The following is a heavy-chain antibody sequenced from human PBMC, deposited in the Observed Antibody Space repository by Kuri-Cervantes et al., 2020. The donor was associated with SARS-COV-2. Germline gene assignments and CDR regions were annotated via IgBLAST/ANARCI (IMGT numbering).Heavy chain of an antibody. CDR1: GFTFTNYW. V-gene: IGHV3-74*01. Sequence: GGSLRLSCAASGFTFTNYWMQWVRQAPGKGPVWVPRINNDGSGTSYADSVKGRFTISRDNAKNSLYLQMNSLRAEDTAVYYCAKDGYCSSTSCRPWFDPWGQGTLVTVSS. J-gene: IGHJ5*02. CDR3: AKDGYCSSTSCRPWFDP. CDR2: INNDGSGT. D-gene: IGHD2-2*03.